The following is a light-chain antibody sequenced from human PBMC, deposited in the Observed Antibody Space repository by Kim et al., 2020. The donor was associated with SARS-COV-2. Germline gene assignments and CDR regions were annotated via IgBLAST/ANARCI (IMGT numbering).Light chain of an antibody. CDR1: QSVSSSY. CDR2: GAS. V-gene: IGKV3-20*01. J-gene: IGKJ2*01. Sequence: SPGERATLSSRARQSVSSSYLAGYQQKPGQAPRLLIYGASSRATGIPDRFSGSGSGTDFTLTISRLEPEDFAVYYCQQYGSSPPYTFGQGTKLEI. CDR3: QQYGSSPPYT.